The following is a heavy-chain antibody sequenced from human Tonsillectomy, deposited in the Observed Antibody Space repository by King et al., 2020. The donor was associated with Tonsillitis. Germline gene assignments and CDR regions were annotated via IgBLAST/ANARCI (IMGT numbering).Heavy chain of an antibody. D-gene: IGHD3-3*01. V-gene: IGHV4-30-2*01. CDR1: GGSISSGGYS. J-gene: IGHJ4*02. CDR2: IYHSGST. Sequence: LQLQESGSGLVKPSQTLSLTCAVSGGSISSGGYSWSWIRQPPGKGLEWIGYIYHSGSTYYNPSLKSRVTISVDRSKNQFSLKLSSVTAADTAVYYCARGGALEWLLDYWGQGTLVTVSS. CDR3: ARGGALEWLLDY.